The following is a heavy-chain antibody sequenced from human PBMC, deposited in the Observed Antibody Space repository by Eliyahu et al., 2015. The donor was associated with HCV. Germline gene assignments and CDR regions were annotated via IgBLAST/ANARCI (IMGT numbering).Heavy chain of an antibody. CDR2: ISYDGTNQ. J-gene: IGHJ6*04. CDR1: GFXXXNYG. V-gene: IGHV3-30*18. CDR3: AKPNAEVVIAIGGMDV. D-gene: IGHD2-21*01. Sequence: QVQLVESGGGVVQPGRSLXLSCXASGFXXXNYGMHWVRQAPGKGLEWVAVISYDGTNQYHADSVKGRFTISRDNSKNTLYLQMNSLRPEDTAVYYCAKPNAEVVIAIGGMDVWGKGITVTVSS.